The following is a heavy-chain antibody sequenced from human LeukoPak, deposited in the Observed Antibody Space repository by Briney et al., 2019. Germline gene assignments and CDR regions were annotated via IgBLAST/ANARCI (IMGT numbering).Heavy chain of an antibody. D-gene: IGHD6-19*01. Sequence: GASVKVSCKASGGTFSSYAISWVRQAPGQGLEWMGGITPIFGTANYAQKFQGRVTITTDESTSTAYMELSSLRSEDTAVYYCAREDIAVAGTGGYYYYMDVWGKGTTVTVSS. CDR1: GGTFSSYA. CDR2: ITPIFGTA. CDR3: AREDIAVAGTGGYYYYMDV. J-gene: IGHJ6*03. V-gene: IGHV1-69*05.